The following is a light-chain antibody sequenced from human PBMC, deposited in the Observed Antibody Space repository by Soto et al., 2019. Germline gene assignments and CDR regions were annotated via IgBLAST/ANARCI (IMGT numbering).Light chain of an antibody. CDR3: SSYGGSHAWV. J-gene: IGLJ3*02. CDR1: TSDV. CDR2: DVY. V-gene: IGLV2-11*01. Sequence: QSALTQPRSVSGSPGQSVTISCTATTSDVSWYQHHLGQAPKLMIYDVYKRPSGVPDRFSGSKSGNTASLTISGLQAEDESDYYCSSYGGSHAWVFGVGTKLTVL.